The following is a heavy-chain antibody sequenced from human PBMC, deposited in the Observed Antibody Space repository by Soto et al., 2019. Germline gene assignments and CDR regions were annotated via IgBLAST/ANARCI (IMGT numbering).Heavy chain of an antibody. Sequence: GGSLRLSCAASGFTFSSYGMHWVRQAPGKGLEWVAVIWYDGSNKYYADSVKGRFTISRDNSKNTLYLQMNSLRAEDTAVYYCARGEDFWSGYPGVYGMDVWGQGTTVTVSS. J-gene: IGHJ6*02. V-gene: IGHV3-33*01. CDR1: GFTFSSYG. D-gene: IGHD3-3*01. CDR2: IWYDGSNK. CDR3: ARGEDFWSGYPGVYGMDV.